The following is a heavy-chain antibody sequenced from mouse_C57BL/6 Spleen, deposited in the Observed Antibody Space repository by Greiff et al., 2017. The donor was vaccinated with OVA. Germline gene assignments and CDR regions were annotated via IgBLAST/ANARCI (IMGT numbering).Heavy chain of an antibody. CDR1: GYAFSSSW. CDR2: IYPGDGDT. CDR3: ARYYYGSSLDY. J-gene: IGHJ2*01. V-gene: IGHV1-82*01. Sequence: QFQLQQSGPELVKPGASVKISCKASGYAFSSSWMNWVKQRPGKGLVWIGRIYPGDGDTNYNGKFKGKATLTADKSSSTAYMQLSSLTSEDSAVYFCARYYYGSSLDYWGQGTTLTVSS. D-gene: IGHD1-1*01.